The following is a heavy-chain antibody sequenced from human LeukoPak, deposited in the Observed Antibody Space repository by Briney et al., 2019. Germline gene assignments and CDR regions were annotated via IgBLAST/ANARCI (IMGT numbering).Heavy chain of an antibody. J-gene: IGHJ4*02. CDR2: VGGSGGST. Sequence: GGSLRLSCAASGFTFSTYAMTWVRQAPGKGLEWVSVVGGSGGSTDYAESAKGRFTISRDDTKNTVYLEMNSLRAEDTAVYYCARKSSGRYDYHFDYWGQGTLVTVSS. CDR1: GFTFSTYA. V-gene: IGHV3-23*01. CDR3: ARKSSGRYDYHFDY. D-gene: IGHD6-19*01.